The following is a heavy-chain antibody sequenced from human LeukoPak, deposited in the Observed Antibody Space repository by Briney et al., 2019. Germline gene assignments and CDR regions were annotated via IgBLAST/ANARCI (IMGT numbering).Heavy chain of an antibody. V-gene: IGHV3-66*02. Sequence: GGSLRLSCTVSGFTVSINSMSWVRQAPGKGLEWVSFIYSGGNTHYSDSVKGRFTISRDNSKNTLYLQMNSLRAEDTAVYYCARDLRGYSSSWYPFYWGQGTLVTVSS. CDR3: ARDLRGYSSSWYPFY. J-gene: IGHJ4*02. CDR1: GFTVSINS. CDR2: IYSGGNT. D-gene: IGHD6-13*01.